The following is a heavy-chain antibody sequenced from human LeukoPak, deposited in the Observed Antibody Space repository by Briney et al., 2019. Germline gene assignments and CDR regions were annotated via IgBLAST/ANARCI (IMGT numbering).Heavy chain of an antibody. CDR2: ISSSGSSI. CDR1: GFTFSVEY. CDR3: TRARGAGPGAHFDY. Sequence: GGSLRFSCAASGFTFSVEYMSWIRQAPGKGLEWVSYISSSGSSIFYADSVKGRFTISRDNAKNSLFLQMNSLRAEDTAVYYCTRARGAGPGAHFDYWGQGTLVTVSS. V-gene: IGHV3-11*01. J-gene: IGHJ4*02. D-gene: IGHD3-10*01.